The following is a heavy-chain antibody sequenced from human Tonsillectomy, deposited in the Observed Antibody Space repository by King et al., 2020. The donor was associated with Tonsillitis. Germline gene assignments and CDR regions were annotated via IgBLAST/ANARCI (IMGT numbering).Heavy chain of an antibody. V-gene: IGHV3-23*04. J-gene: IGHJ4*02. Sequence: VQLVESGGGSVQPGGSLRLSCAASGFTFSNYAMNWVRQAPGKGLEWVSGVSGSGGSTYYADSVKGRFTVSRDNSKNTLFLQMNSPRAEDTAVYYCAKDLMTTVNSLNSAAIDHWGQGTLVTVSS. CDR2: VSGSGGST. CDR1: GFTFSNYA. D-gene: IGHD4-11*01. CDR3: AKDLMTTVNSLNSAAIDH.